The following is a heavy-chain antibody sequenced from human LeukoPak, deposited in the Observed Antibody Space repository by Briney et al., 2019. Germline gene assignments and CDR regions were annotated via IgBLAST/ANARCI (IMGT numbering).Heavy chain of an antibody. CDR3: AKAREGYCSGGSCYSFDY. CDR2: ISSNGGST. Sequence: GGSLRLSCSASGFTFSSYAMHWVRQAPGKGLEYVSAISSNGGSTYYADSVKGRFTISRDNSKNTLYLQMSSLRAEDTAVYYCAKAREGYCSGGSCYSFDYWGQGTLVTVSS. V-gene: IGHV3-64D*06. CDR1: GFTFSSYA. J-gene: IGHJ4*02. D-gene: IGHD2-15*01.